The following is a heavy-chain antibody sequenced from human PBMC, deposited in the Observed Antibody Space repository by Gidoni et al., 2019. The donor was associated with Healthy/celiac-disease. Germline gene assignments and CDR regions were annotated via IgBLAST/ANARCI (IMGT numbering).Heavy chain of an antibody. D-gene: IGHD3-22*01. Sequence: EVQLVESGGGLVLPGGSLGLSCAASGLTFGNAWMSWVRQAPGKGLEWVGRSKSKTDGGTTDYAAPVKGRFTISRDDSKNTLYLQMNSLKTEDTAVYYCTRYYDSSGSRDYWGQGTLVTVSS. CDR1: GLTFGNAW. V-gene: IGHV3-15*01. J-gene: IGHJ4*02. CDR3: TRYYDSSGSRDY. CDR2: SKSKTDGGTT.